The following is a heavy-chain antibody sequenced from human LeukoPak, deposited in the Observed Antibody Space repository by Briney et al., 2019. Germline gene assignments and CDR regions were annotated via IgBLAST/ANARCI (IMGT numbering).Heavy chain of an antibody. D-gene: IGHD1-7*01. J-gene: IGHJ4*02. CDR1: GFTFSSYA. Sequence: GGSLRLSCAASGFTFSSYAMSWVRQAPGKGLEWVSTISGSGGTTYYADSVKGWFTISRDNSKNTLYLQMNSLGAEDTAVYYCAKDLRTTSSRGVFDYWGQGTLVTVSS. CDR2: ISGSGGTT. CDR3: AKDLRTTSSRGVFDY. V-gene: IGHV3-23*01.